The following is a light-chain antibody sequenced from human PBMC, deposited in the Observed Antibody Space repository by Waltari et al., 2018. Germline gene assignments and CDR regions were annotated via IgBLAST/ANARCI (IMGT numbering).Light chain of an antibody. V-gene: IGLV2-14*01. CDR3: CSYTSSSTWV. CDR2: VVS. J-gene: IGLJ3*02. Sequence: QSALTQPASVSGSPAPSFPISCTGTSSDSGGYNYVSGYHQHPGKAPILVLYVVSNRPSGVSDRFSGSKSGTTASLTISGLQAEDEADYHCCSYTSSSTWVFGGGTELTVL. CDR1: SSDSGGYNY.